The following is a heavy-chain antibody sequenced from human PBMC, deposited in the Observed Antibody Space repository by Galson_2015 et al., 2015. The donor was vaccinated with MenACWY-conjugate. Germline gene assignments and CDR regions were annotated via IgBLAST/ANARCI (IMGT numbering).Heavy chain of an antibody. CDR3: VRVPPNYYYGSGSYYP. D-gene: IGHD3-10*01. Sequence: SLRLSCAASGFSISTYWMTWVRQAPGKGLEWVANIKEDGSEKYYVDSVKGRFTISRDNAKNTLYLQMNSLRAEDTAIYYCVRVPPNYYYGSGSYYPWGQGTLVTVSS. CDR1: GFSISTYW. J-gene: IGHJ5*02. CDR2: IKEDGSEK. V-gene: IGHV3-7*01.